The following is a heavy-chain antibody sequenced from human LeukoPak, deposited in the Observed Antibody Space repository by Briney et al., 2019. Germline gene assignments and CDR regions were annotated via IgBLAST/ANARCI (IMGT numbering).Heavy chain of an antibody. CDR1: GFTFSSYA. Sequence: PGGSLRLSCAASGFTFSSYAMSWVRQAPGKGLEWVANIKQDGSEKYYVDSVKGRFTISRDNAKNSLYLQMNSLRAEDTAVYYCARAAWAYFDYWGQGTLVTVSS. CDR3: ARAAWAYFDY. J-gene: IGHJ4*02. D-gene: IGHD1-26*01. V-gene: IGHV3-7*05. CDR2: IKQDGSEK.